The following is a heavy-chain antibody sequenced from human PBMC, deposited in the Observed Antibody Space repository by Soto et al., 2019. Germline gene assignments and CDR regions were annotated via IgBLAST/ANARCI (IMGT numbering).Heavy chain of an antibody. D-gene: IGHD6-19*01. Sequence: QMQLVESGGGVVQPGGSLRLSCAASGFTFNYYPMHWVRQAPGKGLEWVAVVSFDGSNNYYADSVKGRFTISKDNSKNTLYLQMNSLRREDTAVYYCARLPGPLVAVLYIYPLDGREAMSDVDVWGQGTTVTVSS. CDR3: ARLPGPLVAVLYIYPLDGREAMSDVDV. J-gene: IGHJ6*02. CDR2: VSFDGSNN. CDR1: GFTFNYYP. V-gene: IGHV3-30-3*01.